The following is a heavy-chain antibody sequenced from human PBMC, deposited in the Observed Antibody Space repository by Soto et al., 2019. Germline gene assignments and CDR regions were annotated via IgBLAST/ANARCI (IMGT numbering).Heavy chain of an antibody. CDR3: ARANTIFGVVIPGAFDI. Sequence: LSLTCTVSGGSIISGGYYWSWIRQHPGKGLEWIGYIYYSGSTYYNPSLKSRVTISVDTSKNQFSLKLSSVTAADTAVYYCARANTIFGVVIPGAFDIWGQGTMVTVSS. D-gene: IGHD3-3*01. CDR1: GGSIISGGYY. CDR2: IYYSGST. J-gene: IGHJ3*02. V-gene: IGHV4-31*02.